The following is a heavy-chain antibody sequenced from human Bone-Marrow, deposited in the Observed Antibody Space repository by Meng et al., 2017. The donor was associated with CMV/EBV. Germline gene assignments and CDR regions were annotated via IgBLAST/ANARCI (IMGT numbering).Heavy chain of an antibody. Sequence: GESLKISCAASGFTFSSYDMHWVRQATGKGLEWVSAIGTAGDTYYPGSVKGRFTISRENAKNSLYLQMNSLRAEDTAVYYCARDNVGSYYTDYYYYYGMDVWGQGTTVTVSS. CDR3: ARDNVGSYYTDYYYYYGMDV. CDR1: GFTFSSYD. D-gene: IGHD1-26*01. CDR2: IGTAGDT. J-gene: IGHJ6*02. V-gene: IGHV3-13*01.